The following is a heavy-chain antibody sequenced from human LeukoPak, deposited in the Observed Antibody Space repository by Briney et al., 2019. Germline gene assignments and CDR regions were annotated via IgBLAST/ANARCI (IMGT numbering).Heavy chain of an antibody. V-gene: IGHV3-66*01. D-gene: IGHD6-13*01. J-gene: IGHJ4*02. CDR1: GFTVSSNY. CDR3: ARVTFSSSWYYFDY. CDR2: IYRGGST. Sequence: GGSLRLSCAASGFTVSSNYMSWVRQGPGKGLEWVSVIYRGGSTYYADSVKGRFTISRDNSKNTLYLQMNSLRTEDTAVCYCARVTFSSSWYYFDYWGQGTLVTVSS.